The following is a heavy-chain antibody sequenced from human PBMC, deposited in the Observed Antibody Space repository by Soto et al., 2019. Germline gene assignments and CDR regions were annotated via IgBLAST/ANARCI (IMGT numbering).Heavy chain of an antibody. Sequence: QVQLQQWGAGLLKPSETLSLTCAVYGGSFSGHYWSWIRQPPGKGLECFGEINHSGSTNYNPSHRSRVTISVETSKNQFHVKLSSVPAADTAVYYCAGSVCSGGSCYTRPCDYWGQGILVTVSS. CDR3: AGSVCSGGSCYTRPCDY. J-gene: IGHJ4*02. CDR2: INHSGST. D-gene: IGHD2-15*01. V-gene: IGHV4-34*01. CDR1: GGSFSGHY.